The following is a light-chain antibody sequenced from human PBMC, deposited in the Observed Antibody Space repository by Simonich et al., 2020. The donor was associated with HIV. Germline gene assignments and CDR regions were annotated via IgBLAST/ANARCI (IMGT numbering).Light chain of an antibody. V-gene: IGKV4-1*01. CDR2: WAS. Sequence: DIVMTQSPDSLSVSLGERATINCESSQSVLYSSNNKNYLAWYQQKPGQPPKLLIYWASTRESWVPDRFSGSGSGTDFTLTISILQAEDVALYYCQQYYSTPLTFGGGTKVEI. CDR3: QQYYSTPLT. CDR1: QSVLYSSNNKNY. J-gene: IGKJ4*01.